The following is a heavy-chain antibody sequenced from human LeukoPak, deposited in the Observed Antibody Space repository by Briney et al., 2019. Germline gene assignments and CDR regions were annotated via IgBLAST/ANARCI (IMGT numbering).Heavy chain of an antibody. D-gene: IGHD4-17*01. CDR2: INPSGGST. CDR3: ATLDGDYVVGDY. V-gene: IGHV1-46*01. CDR1: GHTFTSYY. J-gene: IGHJ4*02. Sequence: ASVKVSCKASGHTFTSYYMHWVRQAPGQGLEWMGIINPSGGSTSYAQKFQGRVTMTRDTSTSTVYMELSSLRSEDTAVYYCATLDGDYVVGDYWGQGTLVTVSS.